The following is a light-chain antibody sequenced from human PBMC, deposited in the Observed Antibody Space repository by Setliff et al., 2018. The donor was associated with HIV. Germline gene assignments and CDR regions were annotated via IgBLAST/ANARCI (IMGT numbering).Light chain of an antibody. V-gene: IGLV3-21*04. CDR3: QVWDSSSDHPYV. CDR2: YDS. Sequence: SYELTQPPSVSVAPGKTARITCGGNNIGSKSVHWYPQKPGQAPVLVISYDSDRPSGIPERFSGSNSGNTATLTISRVEAGDEADYYCQVWDSSSDHPYVFGTGTKVTVL. J-gene: IGLJ1*01. CDR1: NIGSKS.